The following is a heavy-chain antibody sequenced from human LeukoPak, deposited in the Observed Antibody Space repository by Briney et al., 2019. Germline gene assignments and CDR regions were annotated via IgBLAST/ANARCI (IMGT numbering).Heavy chain of an antibody. Sequence: GXLRLSCAASGFTFRSYWMCWVRQAPGKGLEWVADINEGGSVEYYMESVKGGFTISRDDAKNSLYVQMNSLRDEDTAVYYCARVEYSGWNLEYWGQGTLVTVSS. CDR2: INEGGSVE. J-gene: IGHJ4*02. CDR3: ARVEYSGWNLEY. CDR1: GFTFRSYW. V-gene: IGHV3-7*01. D-gene: IGHD5-12*01.